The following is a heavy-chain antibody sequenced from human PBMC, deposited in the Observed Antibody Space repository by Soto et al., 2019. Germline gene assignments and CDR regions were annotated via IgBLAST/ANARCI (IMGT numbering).Heavy chain of an antibody. J-gene: IGHJ4*02. CDR2: INAGNGNT. Sequence: ASVKVSCKASGYTFTSYAMHWVRQAPGQRLEWMGWINAGNGNTKYSQKFQGRVTITRDTSASTAYMELSSLRSEDTAVYYCASSLSGSSGWYDLYFDYWGRGTLVTVSS. D-gene: IGHD6-19*01. V-gene: IGHV1-3*01. CDR3: ASSLSGSSGWYDLYFDY. CDR1: GYTFTSYA.